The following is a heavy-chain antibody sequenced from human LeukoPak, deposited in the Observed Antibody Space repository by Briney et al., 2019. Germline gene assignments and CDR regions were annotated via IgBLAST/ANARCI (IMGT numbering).Heavy chain of an antibody. J-gene: IGHJ6*03. Sequence: SETLSLTCTVSGGSISSSSYYWGWIRQPPGKGLEWIGSIYYSGSTYYNPSLKSRVTISVDTSKNQFSLKLSSVTAADTAVYYCAILGYCSGGSCYPGRYYYYMDVWGKGTTVTISS. D-gene: IGHD2-15*01. CDR3: AILGYCSGGSCYPGRYYYYMDV. CDR2: IYYSGST. V-gene: IGHV4-39*01. CDR1: GGSISSSSYY.